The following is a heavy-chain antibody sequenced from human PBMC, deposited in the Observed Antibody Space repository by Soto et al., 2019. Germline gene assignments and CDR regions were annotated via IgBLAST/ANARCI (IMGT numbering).Heavy chain of an antibody. Sequence: TLTLRGTVSGGSISRGGYYGSWIREHPGKGLEWIGYIYYSGSTYYNPSLKSRVTISVDTSKNQFSLKLSSVTAADTAVYYCARLIAAAGKPYYYYYGMGVWGQGTTVTVSS. CDR3: ARLIAAAGKPYYYYYGMGV. CDR1: GGSISRGGYY. J-gene: IGHJ6*02. V-gene: IGHV4-31*03. D-gene: IGHD6-13*01. CDR2: IYYSGST.